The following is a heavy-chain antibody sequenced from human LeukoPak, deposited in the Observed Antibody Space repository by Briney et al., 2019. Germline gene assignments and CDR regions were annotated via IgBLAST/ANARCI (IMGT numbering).Heavy chain of an antibody. Sequence: GGSLRLSCAASGFTFSSYGMHWVRQAPGKGLEWVAVIWYDGSNKYYADSVKGRFTISRDNSKNTLYLQMNSLGAEDTAVYYCARARYSSGWHYFDYWGQGTLVTVSS. CDR2: IWYDGSNK. D-gene: IGHD6-19*01. CDR3: ARARYSSGWHYFDY. J-gene: IGHJ4*02. V-gene: IGHV3-33*01. CDR1: GFTFSSYG.